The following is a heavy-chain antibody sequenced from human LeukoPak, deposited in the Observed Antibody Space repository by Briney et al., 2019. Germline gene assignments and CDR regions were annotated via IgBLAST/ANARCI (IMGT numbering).Heavy chain of an antibody. CDR3: ARRIYGSGWD. D-gene: IGHD6-19*01. CDR1: GGSIISESYW. J-gene: IGHJ4*03. CDR2: IFYSGST. V-gene: IGHV4-39*01. Sequence: SETLSLTCSVSGGSIISESYWWVWIRQPPGKGLEWVGSIFYSGSTYYNASLKSRVTISVDTSKNQFSLNLSSVTAADTAVYYCARRIYGSGWDWGHGTLITVSS.